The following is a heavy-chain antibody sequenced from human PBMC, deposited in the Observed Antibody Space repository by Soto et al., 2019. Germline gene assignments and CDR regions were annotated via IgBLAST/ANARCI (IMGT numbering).Heavy chain of an antibody. CDR2: MYYYSGST. D-gene: IGHD3-10*01. Sequence: PXETLSLTCTVSGASVSDYYWSWIRQPPGRGLEWIGYMYYYSGSTTYNPSLKSRVTTPVDTSKNQFSLKLSSVTAADTAVYYCARKHMVLDAFDIWGQGTMVTVSS. J-gene: IGHJ3*02. CDR1: GASVSDYY. V-gene: IGHV4-59*02. CDR3: ARKHMVLDAFDI.